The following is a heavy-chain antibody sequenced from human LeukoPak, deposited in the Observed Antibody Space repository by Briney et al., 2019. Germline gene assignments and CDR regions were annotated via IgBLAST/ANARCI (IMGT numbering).Heavy chain of an antibody. CDR3: ARDDVPYYDFWSGYPESWFDP. V-gene: IGHV3-7*01. D-gene: IGHD3-3*01. CDR2: IKQDGSEK. Sequence: GGSLRLSCAASGFTFSSYWMSWVRQAPGKGLEWVANIKQDGSEKYYVDSVKGRFTISRDNAKNSLYLQMNSLRAEDPAVYYCARDDVPYYDFWSGYPESWFDPWGQGTLVTVSS. CDR1: GFTFSSYW. J-gene: IGHJ5*02.